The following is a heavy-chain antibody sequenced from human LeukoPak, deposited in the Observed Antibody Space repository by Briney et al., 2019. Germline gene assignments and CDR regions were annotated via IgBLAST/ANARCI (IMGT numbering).Heavy chain of an antibody. CDR2: ISGRTGST. CDR3: AKCGNSGCHLIDY. V-gene: IGHV3-23*01. CDR1: GFTFSTNA. Sequence: PGGSLRLSCAASGFTFSTNAMSWVRQAPREGLEWVSAISGRTGSTYYSDSVKGRFTISRDNSKSTLYLQMDSLRAEDTAVYYCAKCGNSGCHLIDYWGQGTLVTVSS. J-gene: IGHJ4*02. D-gene: IGHD5-12*01.